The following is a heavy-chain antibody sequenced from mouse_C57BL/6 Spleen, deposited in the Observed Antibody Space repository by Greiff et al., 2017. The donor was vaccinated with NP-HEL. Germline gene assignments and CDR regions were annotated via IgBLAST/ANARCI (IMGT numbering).Heavy chain of an antibody. Sequence: QVQLQQPGAELVMPGASVKLSCKASGYTFTSYWMHWVKQRPGQGLEWIGEIDPSDSYTNYNQKFKGKSTLTVDKSSSTAYMQLSSLTSEDSAVYYCARRTTVLRCFDYWGQSTTLTVSS. J-gene: IGHJ2*01. V-gene: IGHV1-69*01. CDR3: ARRTTVLRCFDY. CDR1: GYTFTSYW. D-gene: IGHD1-1*01. CDR2: IDPSDSYT.